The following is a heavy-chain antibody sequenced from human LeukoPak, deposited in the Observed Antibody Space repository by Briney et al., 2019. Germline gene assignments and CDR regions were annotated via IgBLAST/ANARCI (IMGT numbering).Heavy chain of an antibody. D-gene: IGHD2-15*01. Sequence: ASVKVSCKASGYTFTGNHVHWVRQAPGQGLEWMGWIVPNSGGTKYAQKFQDRVTMTSDTSISTAYMELSGLRSDDTAVYFCAKEADIVSFDLWGRGTLVTVSS. V-gene: IGHV1-2*02. CDR3: AKEADIVSFDL. CDR2: IVPNSGGT. J-gene: IGHJ2*01. CDR1: GYTFTGNH.